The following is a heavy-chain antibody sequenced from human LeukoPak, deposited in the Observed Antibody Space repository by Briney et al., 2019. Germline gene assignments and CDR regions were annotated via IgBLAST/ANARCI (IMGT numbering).Heavy chain of an antibody. D-gene: IGHD2-2*01. V-gene: IGHV3-30*18. CDR3: ANSKVPREYCSATSCYAGFGAFDI. CDR2: ISYDGSNK. Sequence: HPGRSLRLSCAASGFTFSSYGMHWVRQAPGKGLEWVAVISYDGSNKYYADSVKGRFTISRDNSKNTLYLQMNSLRTEDTAVYYCANSKVPREYCSATSCYAGFGAFDIWGQGAMVTVSS. J-gene: IGHJ3*02. CDR1: GFTFSSYG.